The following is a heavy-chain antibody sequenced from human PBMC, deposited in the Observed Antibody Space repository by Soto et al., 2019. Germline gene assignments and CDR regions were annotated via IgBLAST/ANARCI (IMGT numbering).Heavy chain of an antibody. D-gene: IGHD3-3*01. CDR2: TYYRSKWYN. V-gene: IGHV6-1*01. CDR3: ARNSDDSRAYNWFDP. CDR1: GDSVSSNSAA. Sequence: KQSPTLSLTCAISGDSVSSNSAAWNWIRQSPSRGLEWLGRTYYRSKWYNDYAVSVKSRITINPDTSKNQLSLQLNSVTPEDTAVYYCARNSDDSRAYNWFDPWGQGTLVTVSS. J-gene: IGHJ5*02.